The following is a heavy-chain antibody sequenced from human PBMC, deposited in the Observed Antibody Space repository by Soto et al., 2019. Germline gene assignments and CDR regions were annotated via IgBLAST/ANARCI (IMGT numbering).Heavy chain of an antibody. CDR3: AKVHGGPY. V-gene: IGHV3-23*01. D-gene: IGHD4-17*01. J-gene: IGHJ4*02. CDR2: LRESGSNT. Sequence: EVQLLESGGGLVQPGGSLRLSCAASGFSFSSYTMTWVRQAPGKGLEWVSSLRESGSNTHYADSVKGRFTISRDNSKNTLYLQMTSLRAEDTAVYYCAKVHGGPYWGQGTLVTVSS. CDR1: GFSFSSYT.